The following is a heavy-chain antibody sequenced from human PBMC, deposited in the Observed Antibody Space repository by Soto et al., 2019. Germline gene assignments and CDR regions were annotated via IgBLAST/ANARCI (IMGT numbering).Heavy chain of an antibody. CDR2: IKQDGSEK. J-gene: IGHJ4*02. CDR3: ARAYCSSTRCYLVYYFDY. D-gene: IGHD2-2*01. Sequence: GGSLRISCAASGFTFSSYWMSWVRQAPGKGLEWVANIKQDGSEKYYVDSVKGRFTISRDNAKNSLYLQMNSLRAEDPAVYSCARAYCSSTRCYLVYYFDYWGQGTLVTVSS. V-gene: IGHV3-7*03. CDR1: GFTFSSYW.